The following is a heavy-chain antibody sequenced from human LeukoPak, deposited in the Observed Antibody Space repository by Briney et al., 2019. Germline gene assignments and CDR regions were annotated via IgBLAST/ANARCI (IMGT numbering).Heavy chain of an antibody. D-gene: IGHD6-13*01. CDR3: TRLQVASAPDY. Sequence: SQTLSLTCALSGDSVSSNSATWNWLRQFPSRGLEWVGRKYYRSKWNYDYAVSLKSRISINPDTSKNQFSLQLNSVTPDDTAVYYCTRLQVASAPDYWGQGTLVTVSS. J-gene: IGHJ4*02. CDR2: KYYRSKWNY. CDR1: GDSVSSNSAT. V-gene: IGHV6-1*01.